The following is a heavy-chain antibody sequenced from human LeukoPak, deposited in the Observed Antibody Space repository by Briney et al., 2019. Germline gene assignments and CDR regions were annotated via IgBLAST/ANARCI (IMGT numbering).Heavy chain of an antibody. D-gene: IGHD6-13*01. V-gene: IGHV3-21*01. CDR2: INSGSTYT. CDR1: GFTFSSYM. Sequence: GGSLRLSCAASGFTFSSYMMNWVRQAPGKGLEWVSSINSGSTYTYYTESVKGRFTVSRDNSKNTLYLQMNSLRAEDTAVYYCARDVTTRWYALDYWGQGTLVTVSS. J-gene: IGHJ4*02. CDR3: ARDVTTRWYALDY.